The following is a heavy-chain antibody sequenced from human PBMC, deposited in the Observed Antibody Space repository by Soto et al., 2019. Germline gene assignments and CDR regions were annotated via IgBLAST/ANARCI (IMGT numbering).Heavy chain of an antibody. D-gene: IGHD3-9*01. V-gene: IGHV1-46*01. CDR2: INPSGGST. Sequence: ASVKVSCKASGYTFTSYYMHWVRQAPGQGLEWMGIINPSGGSTSYAQKFQGRVTMTRDTSTSTVYMELSSLRSEDTAVYYCATNLEGNYDILTGPSGIWGQGTMVTVSS. CDR1: GYTFTSYY. CDR3: ATNLEGNYDILTGPSGI. J-gene: IGHJ3*02.